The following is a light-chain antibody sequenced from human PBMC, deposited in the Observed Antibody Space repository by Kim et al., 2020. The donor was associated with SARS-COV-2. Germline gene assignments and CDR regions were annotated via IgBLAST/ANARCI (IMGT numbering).Light chain of an antibody. J-gene: IGLJ3*02. CDR3: GTWDSSLSVWV. CDR2: DNS. Sequence: QSVLTQPPSVSAAPGQKVTISCSGSSSNIGNNYVSWYQQFPGTAPKLLIYDNSQRPSGIPDRFSGSKSGTSATLGITGLQTGDEADYYCGTWDSSLSVWVFGGGTQLTVL. V-gene: IGLV1-51*01. CDR1: SSNIGNNY.